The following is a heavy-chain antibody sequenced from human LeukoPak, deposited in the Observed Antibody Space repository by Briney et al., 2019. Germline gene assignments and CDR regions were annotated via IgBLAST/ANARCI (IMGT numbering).Heavy chain of an antibody. CDR2: INPSGGST. J-gene: IGHJ3*02. V-gene: IGHV1-46*01. D-gene: IGHD1-26*01. Sequence: ASVKVSCRASGYTFTSYYMHWVRQAPGQGLEWMGIINPSGGSTSYAQKFQGRVTMTRDMSTSTVYMELSSLRSEDTAVYYCARDFGATGAFDIWGQGTMVTVSS. CDR3: ARDFGATGAFDI. CDR1: GYTFTSYY.